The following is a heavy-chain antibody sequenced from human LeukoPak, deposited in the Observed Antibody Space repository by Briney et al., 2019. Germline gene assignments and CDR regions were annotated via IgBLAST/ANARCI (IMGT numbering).Heavy chain of an antibody. CDR1: GFSVSNNY. Sequence: GGSLRLPCAASGFSVSNNYISWVRQPPGKGLEWISVIYAGGSTFYTDSVKGRFATSRDNSKNTVCPQMDRLTPEDTAVYYCARDPTGASVWGRGTTVTVSS. V-gene: IGHV3-53*01. D-gene: IGHD1-14*01. CDR3: ARDPTGASV. CDR2: IYAGGST. J-gene: IGHJ6*04.